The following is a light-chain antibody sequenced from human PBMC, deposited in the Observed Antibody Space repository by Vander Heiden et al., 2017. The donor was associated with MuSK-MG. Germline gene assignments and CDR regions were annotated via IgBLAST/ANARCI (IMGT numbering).Light chain of an antibody. CDR3: QQYNNWYP. Sequence: EVVMTQSRATLSVSPGERATLSCRASQSVGSNLAWYQQKPGQAPRLLIHDASTRATGVSARFSGSGSGTDFTLTISSLQSEDFAVYYCQQYNNWYPFGQWTKLEI. CDR2: DAS. CDR1: QSVGSN. J-gene: IGKJ2*01. V-gene: IGKV3-15*01.